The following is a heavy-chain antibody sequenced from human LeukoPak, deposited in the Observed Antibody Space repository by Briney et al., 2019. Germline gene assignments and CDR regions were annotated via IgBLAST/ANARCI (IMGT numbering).Heavy chain of an antibody. J-gene: IGHJ4*02. CDR1: GFTFSSYA. D-gene: IGHD6-19*01. V-gene: IGHV3-30-3*01. CDR3: ARDFVAGTDGFDY. CDR2: ISYDGSNK. Sequence: PGGSLRFSCAASGFTFSSYAMHWVRQAPGKGLEWVAVISYDGSNKYYADSVKGRFTISRDNSKNTLYLQMNSLRAEDTAVYYCARDFVAGTDGFDYWGQGTLVTVSS.